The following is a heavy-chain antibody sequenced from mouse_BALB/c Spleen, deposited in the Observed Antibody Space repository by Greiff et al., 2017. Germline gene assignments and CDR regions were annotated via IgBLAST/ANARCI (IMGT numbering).Heavy chain of an antibody. V-gene: IGHV3-2*02. J-gene: IGHJ4*01. D-gene: IGHD2-2*01. Sequence: EVKLEESGPGLVKPSQSLSLTCTVTGYSITSDYAWNWIRQFPGNKLEWMGYISYSGSTSYNPSLKSRISITRDTSKNQFFLQLNSVTTEDTATYYCARFDGYDYYAMDYWGQGTSVTVSS. CDR3: ARFDGYDYYAMDY. CDR1: GYSITSDYA. CDR2: ISYSGST.